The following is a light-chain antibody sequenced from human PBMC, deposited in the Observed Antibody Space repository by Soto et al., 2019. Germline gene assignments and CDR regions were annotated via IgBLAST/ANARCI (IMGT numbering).Light chain of an antibody. CDR3: QQYHSTPIT. Sequence: DIQMTHSPPSLSASVGDRVTITCRASQSIRNYLTWYQQKPGKAPKLLIYAASSMQSGIPSRFSGSGSGTDFTLSISNLQPEDFATYFCQQYHSTPITFGQGTRLEIK. V-gene: IGKV1-39*01. CDR1: QSIRNY. CDR2: AAS. J-gene: IGKJ5*01.